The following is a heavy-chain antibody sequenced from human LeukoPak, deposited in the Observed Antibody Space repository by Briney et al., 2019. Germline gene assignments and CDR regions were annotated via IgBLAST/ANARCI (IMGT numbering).Heavy chain of an antibody. CDR3: ARDEAFGGVIVPLGY. CDR1: GFTFSSYW. D-gene: IGHD3-16*02. CDR2: INSDGSST. V-gene: IGHV3-74*01. J-gene: IGHJ4*02. Sequence: PGGSLRLSCAASGFTFSSYWMHWVRQAPGKGLVWVSRINSDGSSTSYADSVKGRFTISRDNAKNTLYLQMNSPRAEDTAVYYCARDEAFGGVIVPLGYWGQGTLVTVSS.